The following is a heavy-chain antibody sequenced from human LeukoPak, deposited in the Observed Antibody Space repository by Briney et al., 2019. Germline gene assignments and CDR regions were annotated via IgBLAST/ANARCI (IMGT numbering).Heavy chain of an antibody. Sequence: GGSLRLSCAASGFTFSDYYMSWVRRAPGKGLEWVSVIYSGGSTYYADSVKGRFTISRDNSKNTLYLQMNSLRAEDTAVYYCARDPRPGIAVAGYDYWGQGTLVTVSS. CDR3: ARDPRPGIAVAGYDY. V-gene: IGHV3-66*02. D-gene: IGHD6-19*01. CDR2: IYSGGST. J-gene: IGHJ4*02. CDR1: GFTFSDYY.